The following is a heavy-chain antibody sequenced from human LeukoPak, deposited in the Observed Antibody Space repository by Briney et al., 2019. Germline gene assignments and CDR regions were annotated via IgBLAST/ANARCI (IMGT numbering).Heavy chain of an antibody. CDR1: GFTFSSYG. V-gene: IGHV3-21*01. CDR3: ARHIPRGDNYFDC. CDR2: ISSSSSYI. Sequence: GRSLRLSCAASGFTFSSYGMHWVRQAPGKGLEWVSSISSSSSYIYYADSVKGRFTISRDNAKNSLYLQMNSLRAEDTAVYFCARHIPRGDNYFDCWGQGTLVTVSS. D-gene: IGHD3-10*01. J-gene: IGHJ4*02.